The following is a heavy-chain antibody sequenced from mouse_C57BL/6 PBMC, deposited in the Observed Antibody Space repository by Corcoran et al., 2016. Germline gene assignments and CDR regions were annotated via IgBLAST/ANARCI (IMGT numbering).Heavy chain of an antibody. D-gene: IGHD2-4*01. CDR2: INPNYGTT. V-gene: IGHV1-39*01. J-gene: IGHJ4*01. CDR1: GYSFTDYN. Sequence: EFKLQESGPELVKPGASGKIYCKASGYSFTDYNMNWVKQSNGKSLEWIGVINPNYGTTSYNQKFKGKATLTVDQSSSTAYMQLNSLTSEDSAVYSCARFDYDGGLYAMDSWGQRTSVTVSS. CDR3: ARFDYDGGLYAMDS.